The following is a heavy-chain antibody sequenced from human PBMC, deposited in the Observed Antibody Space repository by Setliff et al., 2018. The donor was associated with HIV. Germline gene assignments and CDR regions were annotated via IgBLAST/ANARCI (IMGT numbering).Heavy chain of an antibody. CDR1: GYSFTSYW. J-gene: IGHJ4*02. Sequence: PGESLKISCKGSGYSFTSYWIGWVRQMPGKGLEWMGIISPDDSDSRYSPSFQGQVTISADKSISTAYLQWSSLKASDTAMYYCARRMWQQDSKFMYYFDYWGQGTLVTVS. V-gene: IGHV5-51*01. CDR3: ARRMWQQDSKFMYYFDY. CDR2: ISPDDSDS. D-gene: IGHD6-13*01.